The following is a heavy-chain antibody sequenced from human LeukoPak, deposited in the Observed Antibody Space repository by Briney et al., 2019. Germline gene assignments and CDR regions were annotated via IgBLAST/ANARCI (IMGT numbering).Heavy chain of an antibody. CDR2: IWYDGSNK. CDR3: ARAGYSYGLDY. V-gene: IGHV3-33*01. D-gene: IGHD5-18*01. J-gene: IGHJ4*02. CDR1: GFTFSSYG. Sequence: GGSLRLSCAASGFTFSSYGMHWVRQAPGKGLEWVALIWYDGSNKYYADSVKGRFTISRDNSKNTLYLQMNSLRADDTAVYYCARAGYSYGLDYWGQGTLVTVSS.